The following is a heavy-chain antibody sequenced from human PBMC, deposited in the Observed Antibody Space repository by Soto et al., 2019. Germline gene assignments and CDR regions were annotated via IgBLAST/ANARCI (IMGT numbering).Heavy chain of an antibody. CDR2: IQTKRQNYIT. J-gene: IGHJ4*02. CDR1: GFSFSDHF. D-gene: IGHD6-19*01. CDR3: TCIRGTCGC. Sequence: PGRSLRLSCAASGFSFSDHFMDWVRQAPGKGLQWVGRIQTKRQNYITQYATSLEGRFSISRDDSENSLYLQVNRLKTEDTAVYFCTCIRGTCGCWGPGTLVTVSS. V-gene: IGHV3-72*01.